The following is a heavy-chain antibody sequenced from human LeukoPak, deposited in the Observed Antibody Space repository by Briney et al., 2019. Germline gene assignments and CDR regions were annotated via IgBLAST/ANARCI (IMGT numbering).Heavy chain of an antibody. J-gene: IGHJ4*02. CDR1: GFSFSGSA. CDR3: AKRALTGYYVY. D-gene: IGHD3-9*01. Sequence: GSLRLSCAASGFSFSGSAIHWVRQASGKGLEWGGHIRRKGNDYATAYTASVKGRFTISRDGSKNTAFLQMNSLRAEDTAVYYCAKRALTGYYVYWGQGTLVTVSS. V-gene: IGHV3-73*01. CDR2: IRRKGNDYAT.